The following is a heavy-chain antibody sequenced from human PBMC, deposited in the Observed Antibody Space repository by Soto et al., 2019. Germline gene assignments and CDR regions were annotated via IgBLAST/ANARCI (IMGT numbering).Heavy chain of an antibody. CDR2: ISSSSSYI. V-gene: IGHV3-21*01. CDR1: GFPFSSYS. Sequence: PARSLRLSCAASGFPFSSYSMNWVRKAPGKGLEWVSSISSSSSYIYYADSVKGRFTISRDNAKNSLYLQMNSLRAEDTAVYYCARDGTAMVPFDDWGQGTLVTVSS. D-gene: IGHD5-18*01. J-gene: IGHJ4*02. CDR3: ARDGTAMVPFDD.